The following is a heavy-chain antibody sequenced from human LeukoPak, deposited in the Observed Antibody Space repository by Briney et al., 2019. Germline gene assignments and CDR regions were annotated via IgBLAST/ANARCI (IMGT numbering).Heavy chain of an antibody. CDR2: ISYDGSNK. CDR3: ARDSKLDP. CDR1: GFTFSSYA. J-gene: IGHJ5*02. V-gene: IGHV3-30-3*01. Sequence: VGSLRLSCAASGFTFSSYAMHWVRQAPGKGLEWVAVISYDGSNKYYADSVKGRFTISRDNSKNTLYLQMNSLRAEDTAVYYCARDSKLDPWGQGTLVTVSS.